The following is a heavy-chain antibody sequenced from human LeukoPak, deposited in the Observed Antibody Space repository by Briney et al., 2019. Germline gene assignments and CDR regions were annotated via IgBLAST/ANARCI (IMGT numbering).Heavy chain of an antibody. CDR2: IGSDGKT. CDR3: VCDLQCYVAVDF. J-gene: IGHJ6*02. Sequence: PGGSLRLSCEASGFTFSAYAMTWVRQAPGKGLEWVSSIGSDGKTHYSESVKGRFAISRDNSKSMLFLQLNSLRAEDTALYYCVCDLQCYVAVDFWGQGTTVTVSS. V-gene: IGHV3-23*01. CDR1: GFTFSAYA. D-gene: IGHD2-2*01.